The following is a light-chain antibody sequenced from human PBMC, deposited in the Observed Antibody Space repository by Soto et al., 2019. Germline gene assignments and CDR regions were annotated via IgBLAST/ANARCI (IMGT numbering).Light chain of an antibody. CDR2: SSN. V-gene: IGLV1-44*01. J-gene: IGLJ3*02. Sequence: QSVLTQPPSASGTLGQRVTISCSGRNSNIGSNTVNWYKQFPGAAPKLLVYSSNLRPSGVPDRFSGSKSGTSASLAISGLQSEDESDYYCAAWDGSLNGVVFGGGTKLTVL. CDR1: NSNIGSNT. CDR3: AAWDGSLNGVV.